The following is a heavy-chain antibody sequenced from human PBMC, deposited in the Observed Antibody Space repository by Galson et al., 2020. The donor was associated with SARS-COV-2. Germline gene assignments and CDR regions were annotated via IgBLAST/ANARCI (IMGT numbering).Heavy chain of an antibody. V-gene: IGHV1-24*01. CDR2: FDPEDGET. Sequence: ASVKVSCKVSGYTLTELSMHWVRQAPGKGLEWMGGFDPEDGETIYAQKFQGRVTMTEDTSTDTAYMELSSLRSEDTAVYYCATGPPVGATPNWFDPWGQGTLVTGSS. D-gene: IGHD1-26*01. CDR3: ATGPPVGATPNWFDP. J-gene: IGHJ5*02. CDR1: GYTLTELS.